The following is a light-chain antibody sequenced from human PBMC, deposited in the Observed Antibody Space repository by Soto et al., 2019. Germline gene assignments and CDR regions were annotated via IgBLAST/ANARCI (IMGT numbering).Light chain of an antibody. CDR1: TETLTSGHF. J-gene: IGLJ2*01. CDR3: LLYYSGARV. Sequence: QAVVTQEPSLTVSPGGTVTLTCGSSTETLTSGHFPYWFQQKPGQAPRALIFDTSNKHSWTPARFSGSLLGGKAALTLSGAQPEDEAHYYCLLYYSGARVFGGGTKVTVL. CDR2: DTS. V-gene: IGLV7-46*01.